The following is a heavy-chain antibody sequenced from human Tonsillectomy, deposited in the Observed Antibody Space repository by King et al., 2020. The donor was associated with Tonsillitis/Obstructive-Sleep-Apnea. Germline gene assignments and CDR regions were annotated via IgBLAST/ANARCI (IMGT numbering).Heavy chain of an antibody. CDR1: GGSFRPYY. J-gene: IGHJ3*02. D-gene: IGHD2-2*03. CDR3: ARGDWILNQSPAFAI. V-gene: IGHV4-34*01. CDR2: ISPGGST. Sequence: VQLQQWGAGLLKPSETLSLTCGVYGGSFRPYYWIWIRQPPGKGLEWIGEISPGGSTDYNPSLKSRATISVDTSKNQFSLNVTSVTAADTAVYYCARGDWILNQSPAFAIWGPGTLVTVSS.